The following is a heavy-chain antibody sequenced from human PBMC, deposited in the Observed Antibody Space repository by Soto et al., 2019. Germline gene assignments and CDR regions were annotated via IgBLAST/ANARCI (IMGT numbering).Heavy chain of an antibody. D-gene: IGHD3-3*01. CDR3: ARDPLVGGYYRLDY. J-gene: IGHJ4*02. Sequence: EVQLVESGGGLVQPGGSLRLSCAASGFTFSSYWMSWVRQAPGKGLEWVANIKQDGSEKYYVDSVKGRFTISRDNAKNSLYLQMNSLRAEDTAVCYCARDPLVGGYYRLDYWGQGTLVTVSS. CDR1: GFTFSSYW. V-gene: IGHV3-7*01. CDR2: IKQDGSEK.